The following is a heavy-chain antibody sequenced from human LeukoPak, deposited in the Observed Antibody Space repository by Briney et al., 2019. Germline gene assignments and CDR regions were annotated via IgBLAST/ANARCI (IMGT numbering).Heavy chain of an antibody. D-gene: IGHD2-15*01. CDR2: IIPILGIA. V-gene: IGHV1-69*04. Sequence: SVKVSCKASGGTFSSYAISWVRQAPGQGLEWMGRIIPILGIANYAQKFQGRVTITADKSTSTAYMELSSLRSEDTAVYYCARALSGGYLDYWGQGTLVTVTS. J-gene: IGHJ4*02. CDR1: GGTFSSYA. CDR3: ARALSGGYLDY.